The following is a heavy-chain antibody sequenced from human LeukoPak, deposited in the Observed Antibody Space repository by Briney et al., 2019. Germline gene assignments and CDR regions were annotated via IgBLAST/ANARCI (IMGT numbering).Heavy chain of an antibody. CDR1: VDSISSSGYY. D-gene: IGHD2-2*01. CDR3: ARLFTPRNCSTTSCYWKGWFDP. V-gene: IGHV4-39*07. CDR2: MYYSGST. Sequence: SETLSLTCTVSVDSISSSGYYWGWVRQPPGKGLEWIGTMYYSGSTKYSPSLKSRVTISVGTSNNQFSLNLRSVSAADTAVYYCARLFTPRNCSTTSCYWKGWFDPWGQGTLVTVSS. J-gene: IGHJ5*02.